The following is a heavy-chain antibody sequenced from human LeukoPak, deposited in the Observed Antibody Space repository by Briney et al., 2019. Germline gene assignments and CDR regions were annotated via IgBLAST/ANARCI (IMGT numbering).Heavy chain of an antibody. CDR2: IKQDGSDK. Sequence: PGGSLRLSCAASGFTFTKYWMTWVRQAPGKGLEWVGNIKQDGSDKNYMDSVKGRFTISRDNTKNSVYLQMSSLRAEDTAVYYCARDQAPWIQLHALDYWGQGTLVTVSS. CDR1: GFTFTKYW. D-gene: IGHD5-18*01. CDR3: ARDQAPWIQLHALDY. J-gene: IGHJ4*02. V-gene: IGHV3-7*01.